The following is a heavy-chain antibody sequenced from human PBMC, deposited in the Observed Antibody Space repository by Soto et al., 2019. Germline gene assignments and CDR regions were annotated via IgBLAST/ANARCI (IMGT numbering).Heavy chain of an antibody. Sequence: SVKVSCKASGGTSSSYAISWVRQAPGQGLEWMGGIIPIFGTANYAQKFQGRVTITADESTSTAYMELSSLRSEDTAAYYCARLPRTGNTNYYYYGMDVWGQWTTVTVSS. CDR1: GGTSSSYA. D-gene: IGHD1-7*01. CDR2: IIPIFGTA. V-gene: IGHV1-69*13. CDR3: ARLPRTGNTNYYYYGMDV. J-gene: IGHJ6*02.